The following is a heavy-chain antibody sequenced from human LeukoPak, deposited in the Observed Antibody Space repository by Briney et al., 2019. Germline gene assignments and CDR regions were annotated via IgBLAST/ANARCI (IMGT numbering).Heavy chain of an antibody. Sequence: SLSLSCAASRFAPSTYEMNWVRQAPGKGLEWVSHISSSGSTTYYADSVKGRFTISRDNAKTSLYLKMNSLRAEDTAVYYCASPQYYFDYWGQGTLVTVSS. V-gene: IGHV3-48*03. J-gene: IGHJ4*02. CDR1: RFAPSTYE. D-gene: IGHD5-24*01. CDR3: ASPQYYFDY. CDR2: ISSSGSTT.